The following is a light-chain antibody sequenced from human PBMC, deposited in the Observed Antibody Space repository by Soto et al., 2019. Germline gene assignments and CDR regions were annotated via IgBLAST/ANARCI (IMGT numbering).Light chain of an antibody. CDR3: QQYNNWPPIT. CDR1: QILGGN. Sequence: EIVKTQSPGTLSVSPGERATLSCRASQILGGNLAWYQQKPGQAPRRLIYGASTRATGVPARFSGSGSGTESTLTITSLQSEDFAIYYCQQYNNWPPITFGQGTRLEMK. V-gene: IGKV3-15*01. J-gene: IGKJ5*01. CDR2: GAS.